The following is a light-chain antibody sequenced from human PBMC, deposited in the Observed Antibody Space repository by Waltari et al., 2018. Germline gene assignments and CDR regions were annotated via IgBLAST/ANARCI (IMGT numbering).Light chain of an antibody. J-gene: IGKJ2*01. V-gene: IGKV2-30*01. CDR2: KVS. CDR3: MQATLWPRA. Sequence: DVVMTRSQPPCPVPLGKRPPTPAKPGQSLVTRNGKTYLNWFQRRPGQSPRGLIYKVSNRDSGVPDRFSGSGSGTDFTLRISSVEAEDVGVYYCMQATLWPRAFGQGTKLEIK. CDR1: QSLVTRNGKTY.